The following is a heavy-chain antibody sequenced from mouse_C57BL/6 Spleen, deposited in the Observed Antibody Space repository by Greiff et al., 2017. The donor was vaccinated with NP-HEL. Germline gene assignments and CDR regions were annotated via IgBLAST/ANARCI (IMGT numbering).Heavy chain of an antibody. Sequence: LQESGPELVKPGASVKISCKASGYAFSSSWMNWVKQRPGKGLEWIGRIYPGDGDTNYNGKFKGKATLTADKSSSTAYMQLSSLTSEDSAVYFCAPNLNWYFDVWGTGTTVTVSS. CDR3: APNLNWYFDV. CDR1: GYAFSSSW. CDR2: IYPGDGDT. D-gene: IGHD4-1*01. V-gene: IGHV1-82*01. J-gene: IGHJ1*03.